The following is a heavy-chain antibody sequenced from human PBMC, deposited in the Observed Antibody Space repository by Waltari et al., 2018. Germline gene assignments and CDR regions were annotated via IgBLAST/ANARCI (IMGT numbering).Heavy chain of an antibody. Sequence: EVQLVESGGGLVQPGGALTLSCAASGFAFSSSSMNWVRQAPGKGLEWVSYIISSSSTIYYADSVKGRFTISRDNAKNSLYLQMNSLRAEDTAVYYCARDDAVYYYDSSGYYYWGQGTLVTVSS. V-gene: IGHV3-48*01. CDR1: GFAFSSSS. CDR3: ARDDAVYYYDSSGYYY. J-gene: IGHJ4*02. D-gene: IGHD3-22*01. CDR2: IISSSSTI.